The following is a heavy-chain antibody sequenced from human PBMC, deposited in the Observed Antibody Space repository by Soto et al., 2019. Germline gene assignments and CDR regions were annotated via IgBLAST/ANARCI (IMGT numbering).Heavy chain of an antibody. J-gene: IGHJ4*02. D-gene: IGHD3-10*01. CDR1: GGSISSYY. CDR3: AREGSGSYYSNYYFDY. Sequence: SETLSLTCTVSGGSISSYYWSWIRQPPGKGLEWIGYIYYSGSTNYNPSLKSRVTISVDTSKNQFSLKLSSVTAADTAVYYCAREGSGSYYSNYYFDYWGQGTLVTVSS. CDR2: IYYSGST. V-gene: IGHV4-59*01.